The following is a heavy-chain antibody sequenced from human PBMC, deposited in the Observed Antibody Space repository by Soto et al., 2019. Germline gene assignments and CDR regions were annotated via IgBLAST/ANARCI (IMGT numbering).Heavy chain of an antibody. Sequence: QVQLQQWGAGLLKPSETLSLTCAVYGGFVTSGSYYWSWIRQPPGKGLEWIGEMSHSGGTHFNPPIKSRVTISVDTSKNQFTLKMSSVTAADTALYYCARVERGTATTVVDAFDIWGPGTMVTVSS. CDR3: ARVERGTATTVVDAFDI. V-gene: IGHV4-34*01. D-gene: IGHD1-1*01. CDR2: MSHSGGT. CDR1: GGFVTSGSYY. J-gene: IGHJ3*02.